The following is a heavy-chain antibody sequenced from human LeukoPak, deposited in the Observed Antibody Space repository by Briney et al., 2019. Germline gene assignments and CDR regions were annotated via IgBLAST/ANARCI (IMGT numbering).Heavy chain of an antibody. D-gene: IGHD3-22*01. J-gene: IGHJ6*02. CDR3: ARDGYYYDSSGYSDYYYYYGMDV. Sequence: GGSLRLSCAASGFTFSSYSMNWVRQAPGKGLEWVSSISSSSSYIYYADSVKGRFTISRDNAKNSLYLQMNSLRAEDTAVYYCARDGYYYDSSGYSDYYYYYGMDVWGQGTTVTVSS. V-gene: IGHV3-21*01. CDR1: GFTFSSYS. CDR2: ISSSSSYI.